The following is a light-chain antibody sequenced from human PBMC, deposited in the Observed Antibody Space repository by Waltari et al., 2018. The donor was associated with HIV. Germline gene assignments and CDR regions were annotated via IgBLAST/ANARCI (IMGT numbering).Light chain of an antibody. CDR2: DAS. J-gene: IGKJ1*01. CDR1: QSDSSY. V-gene: IGKV3-11*02. CDR3: QPRRSRT. Sequence: EIALTQSPATLSSPPGEIATLSCRARQSDSSYLAWDQHKPGQAPRPLLYDASNRYTGIAAMFSGSWSGRDFTLTISSIEHEDFAVYCGQPRRSRTFGQGTQGEIK.